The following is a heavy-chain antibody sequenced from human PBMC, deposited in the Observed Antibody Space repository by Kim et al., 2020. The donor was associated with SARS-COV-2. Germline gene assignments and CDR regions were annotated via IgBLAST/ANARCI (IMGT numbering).Heavy chain of an antibody. V-gene: IGHV4-4*07. Sequence: SETLSHTCTVSGGSIINYYWNWIRQPAGKGLEWIGHIYTSGSTDYNPSLKSRVTMSVDTSRNQFSLKVRSVTAADTAVYYCARGYSSGKFDNWGQGTLVT. CDR1: GGSIINYY. J-gene: IGHJ4*02. CDR3: ARGYSSGKFDN. CDR2: IYTSGST. D-gene: IGHD6-19*01.